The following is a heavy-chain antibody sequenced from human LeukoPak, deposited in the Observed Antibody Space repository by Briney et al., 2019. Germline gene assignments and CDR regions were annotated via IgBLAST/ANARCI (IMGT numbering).Heavy chain of an antibody. Sequence: SETLSRTCTVSGGSLTSYYWSWVRQPPGKSLELIGYIYYTGSTNYNPSLKSRVTISVHTPKNQFSLKLSSVTAADTAVYYCARMSFYGSGTYSPLDYWGQGTLVAVSS. CDR3: ARMSFYGSGTYSPLDY. V-gene: IGHV4-59*01. D-gene: IGHD3-10*01. CDR1: GGSLTSYY. CDR2: IYYTGST. J-gene: IGHJ4*02.